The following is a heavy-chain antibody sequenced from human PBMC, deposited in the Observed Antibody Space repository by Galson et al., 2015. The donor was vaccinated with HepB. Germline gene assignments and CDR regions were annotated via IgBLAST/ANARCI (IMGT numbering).Heavy chain of an antibody. J-gene: IGHJ4*02. D-gene: IGHD6-13*01. V-gene: IGHV3-30*18. CDR2: ISYDGVDK. CDR1: GFIFSSFG. Sequence: SLRLSCAASGFIFSSFGMHWVRQAPGKGLEWVAVISYDGVDKYYADSVKGRFTISRDKSNNTMSLQMNSLRGEDTAVYHCVKDGRSASWYWTTEKTHGYFFDYWGQGTLVTVSS. CDR3: VKDGRSASWYWTTEKTHGYFFDY.